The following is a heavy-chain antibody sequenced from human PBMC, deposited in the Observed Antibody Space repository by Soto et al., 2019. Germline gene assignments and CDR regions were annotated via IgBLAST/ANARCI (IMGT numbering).Heavy chain of an antibody. D-gene: IGHD5-12*01. CDR1: GYTFTNYV. J-gene: IGHJ4*02. Sequence: QVQLVQSGAEVREPGASAKVSCKASGYTFTNYVIHWVRQAPGQRLEWMGWINTGAETKYSQNFQGRVTITRDTSANTAYMELSSLRSEDTAVYYCASKGEVGGFDGDYWGQGTMVSVSS. CDR3: ASKGEVGGFDGDY. V-gene: IGHV1-3*04. CDR2: INTGAET.